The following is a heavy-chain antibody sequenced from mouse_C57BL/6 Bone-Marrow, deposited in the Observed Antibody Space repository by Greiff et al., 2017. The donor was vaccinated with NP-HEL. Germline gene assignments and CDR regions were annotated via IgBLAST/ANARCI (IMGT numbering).Heavy chain of an antibody. Sequence: QVQLQQSGPELVKPGASVKISCKASGYTFTDYYIYWVKQRPGQGLEWIGWIYHGSGNTKYNEKFKGKATLTVDTSSSTAYMQLSSLTSEDSAVYFCLITTVKADYWGQGTTLTVSS. V-gene: IGHV1-84*01. D-gene: IGHD1-1*01. CDR2: IYHGSGNT. J-gene: IGHJ2*01. CDR3: LITTVKADY. CDR1: GYTFTDYY.